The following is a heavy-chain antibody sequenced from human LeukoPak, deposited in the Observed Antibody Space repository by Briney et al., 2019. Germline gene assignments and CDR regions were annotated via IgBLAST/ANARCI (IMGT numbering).Heavy chain of an antibody. D-gene: IGHD1-14*01. CDR2: ISGSGDST. V-gene: IGHV3-23*01. Sequence: GGSPRLSCAASGFTFSSYVMTWVRQAPGKGLEWVSSISGSGDSTFYADSLKGRFTISRDNSKNTLYLQMNSLRADDTAVYYCAKQNRAGGSDYWGQGTLVTVSS. CDR1: GFTFSSYV. CDR3: AKQNRAGGSDY. J-gene: IGHJ4*02.